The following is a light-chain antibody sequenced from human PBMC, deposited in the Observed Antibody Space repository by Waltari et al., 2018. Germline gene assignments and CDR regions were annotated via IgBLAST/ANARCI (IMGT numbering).Light chain of an antibody. V-gene: IGLV2-14*03. CDR2: DVT. Sequence: QSVLTQPASVSGSPGQSITISCTGTSSDIGGYNNVSWYQQHPGRAPKLMIYDVTNRPSGVSDRFSASKSGNTASLTISGLQAEDEADYYCNSYTSSRINVFGAGTKVTVL. J-gene: IGLJ1*01. CDR1: SSDIGGYNN. CDR3: NSYTSSRINV.